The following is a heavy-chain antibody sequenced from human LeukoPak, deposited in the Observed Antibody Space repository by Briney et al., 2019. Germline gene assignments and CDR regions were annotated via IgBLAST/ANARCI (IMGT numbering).Heavy chain of an antibody. Sequence: GGSLRLSCAASGFTFSNAWMSWVRQAPGKGLEWVGRIKSKTDGGTTDYAAPVKGRFTISRDDSKNTLYLQMNSLKTEDTAVYYCTTEWHDYGDRWNWFDPWGQGTLVTVSS. CDR1: GFTFSNAW. D-gene: IGHD4-17*01. J-gene: IGHJ5*02. CDR3: TTEWHDYGDRWNWFDP. CDR2: IKSKTDGGTT. V-gene: IGHV3-15*01.